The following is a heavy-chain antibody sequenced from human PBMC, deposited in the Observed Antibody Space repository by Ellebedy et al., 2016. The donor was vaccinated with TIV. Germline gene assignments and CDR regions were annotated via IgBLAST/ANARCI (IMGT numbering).Heavy chain of an antibody. V-gene: IGHV3-43*01. CDR1: GFEFDGYS. Sequence: GGSLRLXCAASGFEFDGYSMHWVRQAPGKGLEWVSLITRFGGDTPYADSVKGRFTISRDNSRNLLYLQMNSLRPEDTAMYYYAKDHQGSIDYWGQGTLVTVSP. CDR2: ITRFGGDT. J-gene: IGHJ4*02. CDR3: AKDHQGSIDY.